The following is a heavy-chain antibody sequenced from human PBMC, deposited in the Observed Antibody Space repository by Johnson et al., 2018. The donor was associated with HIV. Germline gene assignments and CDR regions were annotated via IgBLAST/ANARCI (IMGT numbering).Heavy chain of an antibody. CDR2: ISWDGGST. V-gene: IGHV3-43*01. Sequence: VQLVESGGVVVQPGGSLRLSCAASGFTFDDYTMHWVRQAPGKGLEWVSLISWDGGSTYYADSVKGRFTISRDNSTNSLYLQMNSLRTEDTALYYCARDASGSYSRAQSIADAFDIWGKGTMVTVSS. D-gene: IGHD1-26*01. J-gene: IGHJ3*02. CDR3: ARDASGSYSRAQSIADAFDI. CDR1: GFTFDDYT.